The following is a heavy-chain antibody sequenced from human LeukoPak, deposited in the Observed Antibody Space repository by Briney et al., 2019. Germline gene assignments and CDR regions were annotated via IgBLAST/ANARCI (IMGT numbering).Heavy chain of an antibody. Sequence: GGSLRLSCAASGFTVSSNYMSWLRKAPGKGLEWGSDIYSGGSTYYADSVKGRFTISRDNSKNTLYLQMNSLRAEDTAVYYCARSPPPYYYYYGMDVWGQGTTVTVSS. CDR3: ARSPPPYYYYYGMDV. J-gene: IGHJ6*02. CDR1: GFTVSSNY. CDR2: IYSGGST. V-gene: IGHV3-53*01.